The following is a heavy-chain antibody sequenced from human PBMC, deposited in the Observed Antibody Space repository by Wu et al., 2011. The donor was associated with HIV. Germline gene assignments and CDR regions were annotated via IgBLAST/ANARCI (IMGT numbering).Heavy chain of an antibody. CDR3: ARSGVSAEYYFYYMNV. CDR2: MNPNSGNT. J-gene: IGHJ6*03. CDR1: GYTFTTYD. Sequence: QVQLVQSGAEVKKPGASVKVSCKASGYTFTTYDINWVRQATGQGLEWMGWMNPNSGNTGYAQKFQGRVTMTRNTSINTAYMELHSLRSEDTAVYYCARSGVSAEYYFYYMNVWGKGPRSRLL. V-gene: IGHV1-8*02. D-gene: IGHD2-2*01.